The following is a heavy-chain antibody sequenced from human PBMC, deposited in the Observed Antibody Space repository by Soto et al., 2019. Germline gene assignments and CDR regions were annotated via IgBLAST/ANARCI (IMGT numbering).Heavy chain of an antibody. CDR1: VGTYSSYV. Sequence: SSVMATCKASVGTYSSYVISWVRQAPGQGLEWMGGIIPIFGTANYAQKFQGRVTITADESTSTAYMELSSLRSEDTAVYYCGRGETLAAPRRRYYCGLDVWG. V-gene: IGHV1-69*13. CDR2: IIPIFGTA. J-gene: IGHJ6*02. CDR3: GRGETLAAPRRRYYCGLDV. D-gene: IGHD6-6*01.